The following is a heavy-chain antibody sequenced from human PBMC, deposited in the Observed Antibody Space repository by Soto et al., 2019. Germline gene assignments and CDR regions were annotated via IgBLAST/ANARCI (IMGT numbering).Heavy chain of an antibody. CDR2: IIPILGIA. J-gene: IGHJ4*02. CDR1: GGTFSSYT. V-gene: IGHV1-69*02. Sequence: QVQLVHSGAEVKKPGSSVKVSCKASGGTFSSYTISWVRQAPGQGLEWMGRIIPILGIANYAQKFQGRVTITADKSTSTAYMELSSLRSEDTAVYYCARGKFLEWLLPPSDFDYWGQGTLVTVSS. D-gene: IGHD3-3*01. CDR3: ARGKFLEWLLPPSDFDY.